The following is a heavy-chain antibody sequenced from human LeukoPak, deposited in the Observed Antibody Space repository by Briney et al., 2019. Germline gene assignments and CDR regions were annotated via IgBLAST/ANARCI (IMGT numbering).Heavy chain of an antibody. CDR3: ARTQQLVLRSPLDP. Sequence: ASVKVSCKASGYTFTCYYMHWVRQAPGQGLEWMGWINPYSGNTGYAQNFQGRITITRNTSISTPYMELSSLRSEDTAVYYCARTQQLVLRSPLDPWGQGTLVTVSS. V-gene: IGHV1-8*03. CDR1: GYTFTCYY. D-gene: IGHD6-13*01. J-gene: IGHJ5*02. CDR2: INPYSGNT.